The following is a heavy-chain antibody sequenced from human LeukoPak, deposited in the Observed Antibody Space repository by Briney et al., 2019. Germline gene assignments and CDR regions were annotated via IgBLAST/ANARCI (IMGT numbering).Heavy chain of an antibody. CDR1: GFTFDDYA. V-gene: IGHV3-9*01. J-gene: IGHJ4*02. Sequence: PGGSLRLSCAASGFTFDDYAMPWVRQAPGKGLEWVSGISWNSGSIGYADSVKGRFTISRDNAKNSLYLQMNSLRAEDTALYYCAKDTGYSSGWHGFDYWGQGTLVTVSS. CDR2: ISWNSGSI. CDR3: AKDTGYSSGWHGFDY. D-gene: IGHD6-19*01.